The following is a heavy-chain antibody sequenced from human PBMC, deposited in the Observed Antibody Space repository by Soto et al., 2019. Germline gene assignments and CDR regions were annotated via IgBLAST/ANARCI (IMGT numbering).Heavy chain of an antibody. CDR3: TVWGSGNDFGAA. J-gene: IGHJ4*02. D-gene: IGHD3-10*01. CDR2: SKNKADSYTT. Sequence: EVQLVESGGGLVQPGGSLRLSCAASGFTFSDHYMDWVRQAPGKGLEWVGRSKNKADSYTTEYAASVKGRFTISRDGSMNSLFLKMNSLKTEDTAVYYCTVWGSGNDFGAAWGQGILVTVSS. CDR1: GFTFSDHY. V-gene: IGHV3-72*01.